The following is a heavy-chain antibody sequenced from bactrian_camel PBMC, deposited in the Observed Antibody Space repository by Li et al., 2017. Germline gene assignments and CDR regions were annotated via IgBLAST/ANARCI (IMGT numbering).Heavy chain of an antibody. D-gene: IGHD5*01. V-gene: IGHV3S28*01. CDR3: MRDLMGWVPDNY. CDR2: INSGGGST. Sequence: QLVESGGGLVQPGGSLRVSCAASGFTFSTYYIGWVRQAPGKGLEWVSRINSGGGSTYYADSVKGRFTISRDNAKNTVYLQMNSLKPEDTAVYYCMRDLMGWVPDNYWGRGTQVTVS. CDR1: GFTFSTYY. J-gene: IGHJ4*01.